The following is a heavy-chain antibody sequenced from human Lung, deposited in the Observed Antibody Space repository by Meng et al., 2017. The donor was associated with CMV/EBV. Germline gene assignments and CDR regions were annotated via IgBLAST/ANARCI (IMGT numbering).Heavy chain of an antibody. V-gene: IGHV3-23*01. CDR3: AKYSAVGERLYYFDY. D-gene: IGHD2-21*01. CDR1: GFTFSSYW. J-gene: IGHJ4*02. CDR2: IGATAGGT. Sequence: GGSXRLXXEASGFTFSSYWVQWVRQAPGKGLEWVSSIGATAGGTYYADSVKGRFTISRDNAKNTLYLQMNSLRAEDTAVYYCAKYSAVGERLYYFDYWGQGXLVTVSS.